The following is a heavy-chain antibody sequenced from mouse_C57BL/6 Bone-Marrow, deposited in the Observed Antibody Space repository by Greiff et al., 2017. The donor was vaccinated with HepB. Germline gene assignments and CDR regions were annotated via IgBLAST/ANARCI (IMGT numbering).Heavy chain of an antibody. J-gene: IGHJ2*01. CDR2: ISYDGSN. D-gene: IGHD3-3*01. Sequence: EVKLMESGPGLVKPSQSLSLTCSVTGYSITSGYYWNWIRQFPGNKLEWMGYISYDGSNNYNPSLKNRISITRDTSKNQFFLKLNSVTTEDTATYYCAREGQRGFRYWGQGTTLTVSS. CDR3: AREGQRGFRY. V-gene: IGHV3-6*01. CDR1: GYSITSGYY.